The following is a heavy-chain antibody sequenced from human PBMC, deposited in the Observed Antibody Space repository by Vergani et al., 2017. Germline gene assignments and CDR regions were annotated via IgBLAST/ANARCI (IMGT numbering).Heavy chain of an antibody. Sequence: QVQLQQWGAGLLKPSETLSLTCPVYGGSFSGYYWSWIRQPPGKGLEWIGEINHSGSTNYNPSLKSRVTISVDTSKNQFSLKLSSVTAADTAVYYCAIYARRPRAYGMDVWGQGTTVTVSS. D-gene: IGHD2-2*02. CDR2: INHSGST. CDR1: GGSFSGYY. CDR3: AIYARRPRAYGMDV. J-gene: IGHJ6*02. V-gene: IGHV4-34*01.